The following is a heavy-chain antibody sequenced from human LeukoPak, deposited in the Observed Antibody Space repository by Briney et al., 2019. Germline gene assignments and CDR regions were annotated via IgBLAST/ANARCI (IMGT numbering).Heavy chain of an antibody. Sequence: QTGGSLRLSCAASGFTFDDYGMSWVRQAPGKGLEWVSGINWNGGSTGYADSVKGRFTISRDNAKNSLYLQMNSLRAEDTAVYYCGRDSGSGNYKYFDYWGQGTVVTVSS. CDR1: GFTFDDYG. J-gene: IGHJ4*02. CDR2: INWNGGST. V-gene: IGHV3-20*04. D-gene: IGHD3-3*01. CDR3: GRDSGSGNYKYFDY.